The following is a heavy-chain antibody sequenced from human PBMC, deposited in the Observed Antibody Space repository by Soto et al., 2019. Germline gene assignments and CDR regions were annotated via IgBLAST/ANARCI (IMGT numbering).Heavy chain of an antibody. J-gene: IGHJ6*02. Sequence: GGSLRLSCAASGFTFSNYGMHWVRQAPGKGLNWVAVISYDGSNKNYADSVEGRLTISRDNSKNTLYLRMNSLRPEDTAVYYCAKDVGLDGDNSRYYYGMDVWGQGTTVTVSS. CDR2: ISYDGSNK. D-gene: IGHD1-1*01. V-gene: IGHV3-30*18. CDR1: GFTFSNYG. CDR3: AKDVGLDGDNSRYYYGMDV.